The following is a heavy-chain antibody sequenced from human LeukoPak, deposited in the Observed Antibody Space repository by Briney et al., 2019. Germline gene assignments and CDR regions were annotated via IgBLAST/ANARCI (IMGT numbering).Heavy chain of an antibody. D-gene: IGHD3-22*01. CDR3: ASDRRTYDSSGYYSGRYYYYGMDV. CDR1: GGSISSYY. V-gene: IGHV4-59*12. J-gene: IGHJ6*02. Sequence: SETLSLTCTVSGGSISSYYWSWIRQPPGKGLEWIGYIYYSGSTNYNPSLKSRVTISVDTSKNQFSLKLSSVTAADTAVYYCASDRRTYDSSGYYSGRYYYYGMDVWGQGTTVTVSS. CDR2: IYYSGST.